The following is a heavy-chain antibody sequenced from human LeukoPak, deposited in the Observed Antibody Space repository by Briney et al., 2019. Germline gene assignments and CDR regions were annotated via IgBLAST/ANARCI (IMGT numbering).Heavy chain of an antibody. V-gene: IGHV3-74*01. Sequence: GGSLRLSCTASGFTFSNYWMSWVRQAPGKGLVWVSRIKSDGSTITYADSVKGRFTISRDNAKNTVYLQMNSLRADDTAVYYCARVYTSGYCFDCWGQGTLVTVSS. D-gene: IGHD3-22*01. CDR1: GFTFSNYW. CDR2: IKSDGSTI. J-gene: IGHJ4*02. CDR3: ARVYTSGYCFDC.